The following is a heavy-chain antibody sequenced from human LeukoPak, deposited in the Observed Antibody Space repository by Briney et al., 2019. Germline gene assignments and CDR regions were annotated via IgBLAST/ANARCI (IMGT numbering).Heavy chain of an antibody. CDR2: IIPIFGTA. V-gene: IGHV1-69*05. Sequence: SVKLSCKASGGTFISYAISWVRQAPGQGLEWMGRIIPIFGTANYAQKFQGRVTITTDESTSTAYMELSSLRSEDTAVYYCARDRDGYNCVDFDYWGQGNLVTVSS. D-gene: IGHD5-24*01. CDR3: ARDRDGYNCVDFDY. CDR1: GGTFISYA. J-gene: IGHJ4*02.